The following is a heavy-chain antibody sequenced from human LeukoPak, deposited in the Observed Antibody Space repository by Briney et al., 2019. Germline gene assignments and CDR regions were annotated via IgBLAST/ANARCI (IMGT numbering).Heavy chain of an antibody. D-gene: IGHD4-11*01. CDR1: GFTFSSYG. CDR3: ARAWGTTVSTGYFDY. V-gene: IGHV3-30*02. CDR2: IRYDGSNK. Sequence: GGSLRLSCAASGFTFSSYGMHWVRQAPGKGLEWVAFIRYDGSNKYYADSVKGRFTISRDNSKNTLYLQMNSLRAEDTAVYYCARAWGTTVSTGYFDYWGQGTLVTVSS. J-gene: IGHJ4*02.